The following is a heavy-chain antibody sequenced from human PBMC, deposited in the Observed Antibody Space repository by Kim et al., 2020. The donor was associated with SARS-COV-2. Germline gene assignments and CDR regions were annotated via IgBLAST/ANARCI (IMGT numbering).Heavy chain of an antibody. Sequence: SETLSLTCTVSGGSIFSSNYFWGWIRQSPEKGLEWIGYIYYSGSAYYNPSLRSRVSISLDTSKTQYSLELTSLTAADTGLYFCASTGGYSSAYRYFALWG. J-gene: IGHJ2*01. CDR1: GGSIFSSNYF. CDR2: IYYSGSA. V-gene: IGHV4-39*01. D-gene: IGHD5-12*01. CDR3: ASTGGYSSAYRYFAL.